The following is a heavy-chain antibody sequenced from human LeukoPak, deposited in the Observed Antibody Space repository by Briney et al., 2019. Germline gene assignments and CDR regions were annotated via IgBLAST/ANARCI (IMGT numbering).Heavy chain of an antibody. CDR3: ARMNYYDSSGEDNWFDP. CDR2: MNPNSGNT. CDR1: GYTFTNYD. Sequence: ASVKASCKASGYTFTNYDINWVRQATGQGLEWMGWMNPNSGNTGFAQKFQDRVTLTRNTSISTAYMELSSLRSEDTAVYYCARMNYYDSSGEDNWFDPWGQGTLVTVSS. V-gene: IGHV1-8*01. D-gene: IGHD3-22*01. J-gene: IGHJ5*02.